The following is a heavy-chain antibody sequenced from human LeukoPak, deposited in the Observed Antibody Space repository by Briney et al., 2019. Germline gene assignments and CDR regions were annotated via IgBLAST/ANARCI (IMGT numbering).Heavy chain of an antibody. J-gene: IGHJ6*03. Sequence: ASVKVSCKASGYTFTGYYMHWVRQAPGQGLECMGWINPNSGGTNYAQKFQGRVTMTRDTSISTAYMELSRLRSDDTAVYYCARGFYDSSGYNYYYYYYMDVWGKGTTVTISS. CDR3: ARGFYDSSGYNYYYYYYMDV. CDR1: GYTFTGYY. CDR2: INPNSGGT. D-gene: IGHD3-22*01. V-gene: IGHV1-2*02.